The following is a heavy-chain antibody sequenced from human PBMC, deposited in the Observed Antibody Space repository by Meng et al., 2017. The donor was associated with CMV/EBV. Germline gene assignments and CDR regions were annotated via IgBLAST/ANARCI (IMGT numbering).Heavy chain of an antibody. CDR3: AKTGAYCSSTSCLSGMDV. CDR1: GFTFSSYG. J-gene: IGHJ6*02. V-gene: IGHV3-33*06. Sequence: GESLKISCAASGFTFSSYGMHWVRQAPGKGLEWVAVIWYDGSNKYYADSVKGRFTISRDNSKNTPYLQMNSLRAEDTAVYYCAKTGAYCSSTSCLSGMDVWGQGTTVTVSS. CDR2: IWYDGSNK. D-gene: IGHD2-2*01.